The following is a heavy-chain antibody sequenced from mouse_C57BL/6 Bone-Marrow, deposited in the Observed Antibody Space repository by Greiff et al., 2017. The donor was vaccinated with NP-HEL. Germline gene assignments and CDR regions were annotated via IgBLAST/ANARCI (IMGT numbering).Heavy chain of an antibody. J-gene: IGHJ1*03. D-gene: IGHD1-1*01. CDR3: ATLYYYGSSRRFDV. CDR1: GYSFTGYF. V-gene: IGHV1-20*01. Sequence: VQLKEPGPELVKPGDSVKISCKASGYSFTGYFMNWVMQSHGKSLEWIGRINPYNGDTFYNQKFKGKATLTVDKSSSTAHMELRSLTSEDSAVYYCATLYYYGSSRRFDVWGTGTTVTVSS. CDR2: INPYNGDT.